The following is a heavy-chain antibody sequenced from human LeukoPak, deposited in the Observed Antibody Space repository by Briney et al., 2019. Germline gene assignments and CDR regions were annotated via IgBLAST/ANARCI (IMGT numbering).Heavy chain of an antibody. CDR1: GGSFSGYY. D-gene: IGHD3-22*01. CDR3: ARGRKVPDYYDSGGYYYHFDY. Sequence: TPSETLSLTCAVYGGSFSGYYWSWIRQPPGKGLEWIGEINHSGSTNYNPSLKSRVTISVDTSKNQFSLKLSSVTAADTAVYYCARGRKVPDYYDSGGYYYHFDYWGQGTLVTVSS. V-gene: IGHV4-34*01. CDR2: INHSGST. J-gene: IGHJ4*02.